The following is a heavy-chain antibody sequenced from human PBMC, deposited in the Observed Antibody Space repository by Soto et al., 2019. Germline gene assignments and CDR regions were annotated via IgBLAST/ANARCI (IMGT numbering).Heavy chain of an antibody. J-gene: IGHJ6*02. D-gene: IGHD2-2*01. CDR3: TSLVVPAAMVGMIGYYYYGMDV. V-gene: IGHV4-59*08. Sequence: PSETLSLTCTVSGGSISSYYWSWIRQPPGKGLEWIGYIYYSGSTNYNPSLKSRVTISVDTSKNQFSLKLSSVTAADTAVYYCTSLVVPAAMVGMIGYYYYGMDVWGQGTTVTVSS. CDR2: IYYSGST. CDR1: GGSISSYY.